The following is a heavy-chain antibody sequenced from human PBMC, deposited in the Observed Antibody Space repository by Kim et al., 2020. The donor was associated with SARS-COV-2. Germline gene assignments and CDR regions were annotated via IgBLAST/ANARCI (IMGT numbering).Heavy chain of an antibody. Sequence: GGSLRLSCAASGFTFSSYEMNWVRQAPGKGLEWVSYISSSGSTIYYADSVKGRFTISRDNAKNSLYLQMNSLRAEDTAVYYCARNRRFLEWLQSRGAFDIWGQGTMVTVSS. J-gene: IGHJ3*02. CDR2: ISSSGSTI. V-gene: IGHV3-48*03. CDR1: GFTFSSYE. CDR3: ARNRRFLEWLQSRGAFDI. D-gene: IGHD3-3*01.